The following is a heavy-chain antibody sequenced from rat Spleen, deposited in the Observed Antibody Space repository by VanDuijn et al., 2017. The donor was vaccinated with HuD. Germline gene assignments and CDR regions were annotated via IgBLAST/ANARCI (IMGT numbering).Heavy chain of an antibody. J-gene: IGHJ1*01. V-gene: IGHV5-29*01. CDR3: ARAGYLRDWYFDF. CDR1: GFTFTDFY. CDR2: ISYDGNSI. D-gene: IGHD2-2*01. Sequence: EVQLVESDGGLVRPGRSLKLSCATSGFTFTDFYMAWVRQAPTKGLEWVATISYDGNSIYYRDSVKGRFTISRDNAQSTLYLQMDSLRSEDTATYYFARAGYLRDWYFDFWGPGTMVTVSS.